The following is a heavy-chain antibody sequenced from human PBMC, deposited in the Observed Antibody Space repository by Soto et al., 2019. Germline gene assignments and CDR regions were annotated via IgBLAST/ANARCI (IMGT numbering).Heavy chain of an antibody. Sequence: EVQLVESVGCLIQPGGSLRLSCVVSGFTVSSSNYMSWVRQAPGKGLEWVSVIYTGGTTYYADSVKGRFTISRDNSKNTLHLQMNSLRAEDTAVYHCHGYGYWGQGTLVTVSS. CDR3: HGYGY. J-gene: IGHJ4*02. V-gene: IGHV3-53*01. CDR2: IYTGGTT. CDR1: GFTVSSSNY. D-gene: IGHD5-12*01.